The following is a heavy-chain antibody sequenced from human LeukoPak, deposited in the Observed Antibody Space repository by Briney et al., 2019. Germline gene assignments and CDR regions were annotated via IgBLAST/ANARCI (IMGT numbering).Heavy chain of an antibody. CDR2: FSVSDATT. J-gene: IGHJ4*02. CDR1: GFTFSTYA. D-gene: IGHD1/OR15-1a*01. Sequence: HSGGSLRLSCAASGFTFSTYAMSWVRQAPGRGLEWVSGFSVSDATTYYADSVRGRFTISRDNSKNTVSLQMNSLRAEDTAVYYCAKESGATWNIDSWGQGTLVTVSS. V-gene: IGHV3-23*01. CDR3: AKESGATWNIDS.